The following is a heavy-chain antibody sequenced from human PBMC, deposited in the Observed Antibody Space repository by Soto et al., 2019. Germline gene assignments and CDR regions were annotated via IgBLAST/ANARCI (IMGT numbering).Heavy chain of an antibody. CDR3: ARGVRHFDY. CDR1: GCSISSYY. J-gene: IGHJ4*02. Sequence: SEILSLTCTVSGCSISSYYWSWIRQPPGKGLEWIGYIYYSGSTNYNPSLKSRVTISVDTSKNQLSLKLSSVTAADTAVYYCARGVRHFDYWGQGTLVTVSS. V-gene: IGHV4-59*01. CDR2: IYYSGST.